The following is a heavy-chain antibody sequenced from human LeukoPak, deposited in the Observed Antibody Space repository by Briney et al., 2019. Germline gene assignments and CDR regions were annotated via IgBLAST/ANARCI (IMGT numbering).Heavy chain of an antibody. CDR3: ARAPEQQLALTFDY. Sequence: HPGGSLRLSCAASGFTFSSFAMSWVRQAPGKGLEWVSTISGSGGSTNYADSVKGRFTFSRDNAKNSLYLQMNSLRAEDTAVYYCARAPEQQLALTFDYWGQGTLVTVSS. CDR2: ISGSGGST. CDR1: GFTFSSFA. J-gene: IGHJ4*02. D-gene: IGHD6-13*01. V-gene: IGHV3-23*01.